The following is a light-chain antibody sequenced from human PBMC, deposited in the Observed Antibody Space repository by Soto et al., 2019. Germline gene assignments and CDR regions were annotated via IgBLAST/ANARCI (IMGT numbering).Light chain of an antibody. Sequence: DIKVTQTPSSLSASVGDRVTITCRASQGISSWLAWYQQKPGKAPKLLIYAASSLQSGVPSRFSGSGSGTEFTLTFSSLQPDDIATYYCQQYNIYSWTFGQGTKVDI. CDR1: QGISSW. CDR3: QQYNIYSWT. V-gene: IGKV1D-16*01. J-gene: IGKJ1*01. CDR2: AAS.